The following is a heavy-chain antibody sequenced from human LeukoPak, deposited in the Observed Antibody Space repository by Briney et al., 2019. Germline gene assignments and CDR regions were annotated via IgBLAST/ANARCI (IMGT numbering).Heavy chain of an antibody. V-gene: IGHV3-53*01. CDR3: ARVGVGAAAGRYYYYYYMDV. D-gene: IGHD6-13*01. Sequence: PGGSLRLSCAASGFTFSSYGMSWVRQAPGKGLEWVSVIYSGGSTYCADSANGRFTISRDNSKNTLYLQMNSLRAEDTAVYYCARVGVGAAAGRYYYYYYMDVWGKGTTVTVSS. CDR1: GFTFSSYG. CDR2: IYSGGST. J-gene: IGHJ6*03.